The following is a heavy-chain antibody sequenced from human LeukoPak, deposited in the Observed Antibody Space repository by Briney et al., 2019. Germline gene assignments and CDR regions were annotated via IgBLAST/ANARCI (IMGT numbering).Heavy chain of an antibody. CDR2: ISGTGGST. J-gene: IGHJ4*02. CDR1: GFTFSSYA. CDR3: AKDNKYYYGSGSYYIFDY. V-gene: IGHV3-23*01. Sequence: GGSLRLSCAASGFTFSSYAMSWVRQAPGKGLEWVSAISGTGGSTYYADSVKGRFTISRDCSKNTLYLQMNSLRAEDTAVYYCAKDNKYYYGSGSYYIFDYWGQGTLVTVSS. D-gene: IGHD3-10*01.